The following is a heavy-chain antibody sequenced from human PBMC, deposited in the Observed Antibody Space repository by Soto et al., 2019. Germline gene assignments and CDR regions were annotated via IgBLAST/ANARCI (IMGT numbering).Heavy chain of an antibody. CDR2: ISGSGGST. Sequence: SGGSLRLSCAASGFTFSSYAMSWVRQAPGKGLEWVSAISGSGGSTYYADSVKGRFTISRDNSKNTLYLQMNSLRAEDTAVYYCAKVFRIHPRGVIRYYYYYMDVWGKGTTVTVSS. CDR1: GFTFSSYA. V-gene: IGHV3-23*01. CDR3: AKVFRIHPRGVIRYYYYYMDV. J-gene: IGHJ6*03. D-gene: IGHD3-10*01.